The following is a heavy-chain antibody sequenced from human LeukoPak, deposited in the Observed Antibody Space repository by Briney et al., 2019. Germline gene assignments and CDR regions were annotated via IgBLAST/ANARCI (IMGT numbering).Heavy chain of an antibody. CDR1: GYTFTSYY. D-gene: IGHD2-21*02. CDR2: INPSGGST. CDR3: ARENGGYSFDY. V-gene: IGHV1-46*01. Sequence: VASVKVSCKASGYTFTSYYMHWVRQAPGQGLERMGIINPSGGSTTYAQKFQGRVTMTRDTSTSTVYMELSSLRPEDTAVYYCARENGGYSFDYWGQGTLVTVSS. J-gene: IGHJ4*02.